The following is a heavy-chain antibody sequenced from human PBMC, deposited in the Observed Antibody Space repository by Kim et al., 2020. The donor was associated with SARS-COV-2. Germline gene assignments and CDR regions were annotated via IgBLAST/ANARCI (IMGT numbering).Heavy chain of an antibody. J-gene: IGHJ4*02. CDR3: ARGAPFSYDSSGYLDY. CDR2: INPNSGDT. CDR1: GYTFIGYY. Sequence: ASVKVSCKASGYTFIGYYMHWVRQAPGQGLEWMGRINPNSGDTHFAQKFQGRVTMTRDTSISTAFMELSSLRSDDTAVYYCARGAPFSYDSSGYLDYWGQVTPLPVSS. V-gene: IGHV1-2*06. D-gene: IGHD3-22*01.